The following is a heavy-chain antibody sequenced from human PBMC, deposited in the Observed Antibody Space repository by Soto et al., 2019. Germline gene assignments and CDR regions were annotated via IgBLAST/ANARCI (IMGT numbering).Heavy chain of an antibody. CDR3: ARVPDGASSSWYWNYYYGMDV. CDR1: GYTFTSYA. Sequence: ASVKVSCKASGYTFTSYAISWVRQAPGQGLEWMGWISAYNGNTNYAQKLQGRVTMTRDTSTSTVYMELSSLRSEDTAVYYCARVPDGASSSWYWNYYYGMDVWGQGTTVTVSS. D-gene: IGHD6-13*01. V-gene: IGHV1-18*01. CDR2: ISAYNGNT. J-gene: IGHJ6*02.